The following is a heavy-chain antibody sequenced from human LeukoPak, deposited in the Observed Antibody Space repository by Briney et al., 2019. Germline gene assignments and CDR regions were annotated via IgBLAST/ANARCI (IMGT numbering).Heavy chain of an antibody. CDR1: GYTFTDYY. CDR3: ARDEMATKQFDY. D-gene: IGHD5-24*01. V-gene: IGHV7-4-1*02. J-gene: IGHJ4*02. Sequence: ASVKVSCKASGYTFTDYYMHWVRQAPGQGLEWMGWINTNTGNPTYAQGFTGRFVFSLDTPVSTAYLQISSLKAEDTAVYYCARDEMATKQFDYWGQGTLVTVSS. CDR2: INTNTGNP.